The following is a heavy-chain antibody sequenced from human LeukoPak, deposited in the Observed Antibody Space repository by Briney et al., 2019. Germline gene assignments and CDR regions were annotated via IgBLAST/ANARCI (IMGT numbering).Heavy chain of an antibody. Sequence: GGSLRLSCAASGFTFSSYAMSWVRQAPGKGLEWVSAISGSGGSTYYADSVKGRFTISRDNSKNTPYLQMNSLRAEDTAVYYCANSNYPPFDYWGQGTLVTVSS. CDR2: ISGSGGST. V-gene: IGHV3-23*01. CDR1: GFTFSSYA. J-gene: IGHJ4*02. D-gene: IGHD4-11*01. CDR3: ANSNYPPFDY.